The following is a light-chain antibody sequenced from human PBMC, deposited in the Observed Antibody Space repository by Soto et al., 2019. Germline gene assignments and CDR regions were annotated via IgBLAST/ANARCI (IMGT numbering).Light chain of an antibody. J-gene: IGKJ1*01. CDR1: QTVSSN. Sequence: EIVMTQSPATLSVSPGERATLSCRASQTVSSNLAWYQQKPGQAPRLLVEAASTRATGVPARFSGSGSWTYFTLTISSLHSQDFALYSCHQYNKWPLCTFGQRTKVQIK. CDR3: HQYNKWPLCT. CDR2: AAS. V-gene: IGKV3-15*01.